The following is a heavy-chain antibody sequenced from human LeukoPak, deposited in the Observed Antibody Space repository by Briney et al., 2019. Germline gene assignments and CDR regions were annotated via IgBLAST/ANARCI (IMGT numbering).Heavy chain of an antibody. D-gene: IGHD3-3*01. CDR1: GGSISRSSYY. CDR3: ARGVGPYLEWLLYFDY. V-gene: IGHV4-39*01. CDR2: IYYSGST. J-gene: IGHJ4*02. Sequence: SETLSLTCSVSGGSISRSSYYWGWIRQPPGKGLEWIGSIYYSGSTYYNPSLKSRVTISVDTSKNQFSLKLSSVTAADTAVYYCARGVGPYLEWLLYFDYWGQGTLVTVSS.